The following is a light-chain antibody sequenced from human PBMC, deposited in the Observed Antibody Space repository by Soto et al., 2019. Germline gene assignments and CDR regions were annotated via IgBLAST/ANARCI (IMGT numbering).Light chain of an antibody. CDR1: QGISNY. V-gene: IGKV1-27*01. Sequence: DIQMTQSTSSLSESVGDRVTITCRASQGISNYLAWYQQQPGKVPKLLIYVASTLQSGVPSQFSCSGSGTDFTLTISSLQPEDVATYYCQKYNSAPCTFGQGTKGEIK. CDR2: VAS. CDR3: QKYNSAPCT. J-gene: IGKJ1*01.